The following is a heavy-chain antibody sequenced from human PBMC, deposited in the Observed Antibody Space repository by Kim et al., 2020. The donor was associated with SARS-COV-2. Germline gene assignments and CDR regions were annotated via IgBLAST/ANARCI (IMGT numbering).Heavy chain of an antibody. V-gene: IGHV4-59*01. CDR3: ARSNYDILTGFIPIFDY. Sequence: LKSRVTISVDTAKNQFSLKLSSVTAADTAVYYCARSNYDILTGFIPIFDYWGQGTLVTVSS. D-gene: IGHD3-9*01. J-gene: IGHJ4*02.